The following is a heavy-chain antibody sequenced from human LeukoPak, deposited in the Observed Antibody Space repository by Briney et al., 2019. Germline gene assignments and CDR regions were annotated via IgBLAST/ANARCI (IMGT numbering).Heavy chain of an antibody. V-gene: IGHV1-18*01. D-gene: IGHD5-18*01. CDR3: ARDRPDSYGPRHFDY. Sequence: ASVKVSCKASGYTFTSYGISWVRQAPGQGLEWMGWISSYNGDTNCAQKLQGRVTMTTDTSTSTAYMELRSLRSDDTAVYYCARDRPDSYGPRHFDYWGQGTLVTVSS. CDR2: ISSYNGDT. J-gene: IGHJ4*02. CDR1: GYTFTSYG.